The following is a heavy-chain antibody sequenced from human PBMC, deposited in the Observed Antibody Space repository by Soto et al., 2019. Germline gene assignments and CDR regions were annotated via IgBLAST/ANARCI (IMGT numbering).Heavy chain of an antibody. V-gene: IGHV3-43*02. CDR3: AKEVYYYDSSGYSRRYFDY. Sequence: GGSLRLSCAASGFTFDDYAMHWVRQAPGKGLEWVSLISGDGGSTYYADSVKGRFTISRDNSKNSLYLQMNSLRTEDTALYYCAKEVYYYDSSGYSRRYFDYWGQGTLVTVSS. J-gene: IGHJ4*02. CDR2: ISGDGGST. D-gene: IGHD3-22*01. CDR1: GFTFDDYA.